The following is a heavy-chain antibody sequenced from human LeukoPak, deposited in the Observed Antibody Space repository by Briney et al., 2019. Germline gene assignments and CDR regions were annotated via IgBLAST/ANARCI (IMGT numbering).Heavy chain of an antibody. CDR3: ARVNYGGNSAFDI. Sequence: ASVKVSCKASGYTFTGYYMHWVRQAPGQGLEWVGWINPNSGGTNYAQKFQGRVTMTRDMSTSTVYMELSSLRSEDTAVYYCARVNYGGNSAFDIWGQGTMVTVSS. D-gene: IGHD4-23*01. J-gene: IGHJ3*02. CDR1: GYTFTGYY. V-gene: IGHV1-2*02. CDR2: INPNSGGT.